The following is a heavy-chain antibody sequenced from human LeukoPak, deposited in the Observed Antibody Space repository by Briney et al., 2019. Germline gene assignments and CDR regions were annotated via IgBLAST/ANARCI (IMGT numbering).Heavy chain of an antibody. CDR2: IKQDGSEK. CDR1: GFTFSNYW. Sequence: GGSLRLSCAASGFTFSNYWMSWVRQAPGKGLEWVANIKQDGSEKYYVDSVKGRFTISRDNAKNSLYLQMNSLRAEDTAVYYCARDVGSPAAFDIWGQGTMVTVSS. V-gene: IGHV3-7*01. J-gene: IGHJ3*02. CDR3: ARDVGSPAAFDI. D-gene: IGHD1-14*01.